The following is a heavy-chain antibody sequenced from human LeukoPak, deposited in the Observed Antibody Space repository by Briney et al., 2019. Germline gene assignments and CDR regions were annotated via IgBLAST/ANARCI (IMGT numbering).Heavy chain of an antibody. V-gene: IGHV4-59*11. Sequence: PSETLSLTCTVSRYLNTHHFWTWFRQPPGEGLQWIAYISDDGLTSYNSSLKSRVTISIDAAKNQFSLRLSSVTVADTAMYYCARTLGGAPPIWCQGTRVTVSS. D-gene: IGHD1-26*01. CDR1: RYLNTHHF. CDR2: ISDDGLT. CDR3: ARTLGGAPPI. J-gene: IGHJ4*02.